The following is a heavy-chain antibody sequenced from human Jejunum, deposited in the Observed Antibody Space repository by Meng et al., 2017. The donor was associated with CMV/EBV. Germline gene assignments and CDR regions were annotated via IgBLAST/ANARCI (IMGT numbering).Heavy chain of an antibody. D-gene: IGHD2-2*03. CDR1: G. V-gene: IGHV3-30*02. CDR2: IRYDGGNT. CDR3: VQGGYCSSTTCYNLGWFAP. J-gene: IGHJ5*02. Sequence: GMHWVRKAPGKGLEWVAFIRYDGGNTYYTDSVKGRFTISRDNSKNTLYLQLNSLRAEDTAVYHCVQGGYCSSTTCYNLGWFAPWGQGTLVTVSS.